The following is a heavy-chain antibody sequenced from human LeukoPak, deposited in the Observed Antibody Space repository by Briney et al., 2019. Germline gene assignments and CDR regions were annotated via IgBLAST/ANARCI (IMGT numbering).Heavy chain of an antibody. CDR3: ARGLLTYYYARDGPPPSLNYYFDY. J-gene: IGHJ4*02. D-gene: IGHD3-10*02. CDR1: SFSISRDY. V-gene: IGHV4-4*07. Sequence: SETLSLTGTVSSFSISRDYWTWIRQPAGKELEWIGLISSTGSTNYNPSLNSRVTMSVDTATNQFSLKLSSVTAADTAVYFCARGLLTYYYARDGPPPSLNYYFDYWGLGIQVTVSS. CDR2: ISSTGST.